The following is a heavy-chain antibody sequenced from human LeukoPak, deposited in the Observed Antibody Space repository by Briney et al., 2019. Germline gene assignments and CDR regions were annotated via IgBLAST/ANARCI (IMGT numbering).Heavy chain of an antibody. CDR1: GGSISSGGYY. Sequence: SETLSLTCTVSGGSISSGGYYWSWIRQHPGKGLEWIGYIYYSGSTYYNPSLKSRVTISVDTPKNQFSLKLSSVTAADTAVYYCARHVLLEWLRFDYWGQGTLVTVSS. J-gene: IGHJ4*02. CDR3: ARHVLLEWLRFDY. D-gene: IGHD3-3*01. V-gene: IGHV4-31*03. CDR2: IYYSGST.